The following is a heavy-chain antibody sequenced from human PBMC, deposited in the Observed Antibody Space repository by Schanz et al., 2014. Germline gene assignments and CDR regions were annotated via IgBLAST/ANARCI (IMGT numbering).Heavy chain of an antibody. Sequence: QVHLLESGGGLVEPGGSLRLSCAASGFSFSDYYMSWIRQAPGKGLEWISYISSSSSTIYHADSVKGRFTISRDNAKNSLYLQMNSLQTEDTAVYYCAKDAENTAMITDYFDYWGQGTLVTVSS. CDR1: GFSFSDYY. D-gene: IGHD5-18*01. V-gene: IGHV3-11*01. CDR2: ISSSSSTI. CDR3: AKDAENTAMITDYFDY. J-gene: IGHJ4*02.